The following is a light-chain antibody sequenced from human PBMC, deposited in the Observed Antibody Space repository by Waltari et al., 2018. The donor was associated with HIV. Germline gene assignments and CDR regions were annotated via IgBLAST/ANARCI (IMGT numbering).Light chain of an antibody. CDR1: RSDVGGYTS. Sequence: QSALTQPASVSGSPGQSITISCSGSRSDVGGYTSVSWYQQHPGKAPKLMIYDVSDRPSGVSNRFSGSKSDNTASLTISGLQTEDEADYYCSSYTSSYTVIFGGGTKLTVL. CDR3: SSYTSSYTVI. V-gene: IGLV2-14*01. CDR2: DVS. J-gene: IGLJ2*01.